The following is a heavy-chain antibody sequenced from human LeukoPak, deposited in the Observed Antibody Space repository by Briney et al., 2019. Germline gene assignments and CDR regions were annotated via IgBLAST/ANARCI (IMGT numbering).Heavy chain of an antibody. Sequence: WETLSLTCTVSGGSISSYYWSWIRQPPGKGLEWIGYIYNSGSTNYNPSLKSRVIISVDTAKNQFSLKLSSVTAADTAVYYCARGGRRYSWSQFDSWGQGALVTVSS. D-gene: IGHD3-16*02. CDR1: GGSISSYY. CDR2: IYNSGST. V-gene: IGHV4-59*01. CDR3: ARGGRRYSWSQFDS. J-gene: IGHJ5*01.